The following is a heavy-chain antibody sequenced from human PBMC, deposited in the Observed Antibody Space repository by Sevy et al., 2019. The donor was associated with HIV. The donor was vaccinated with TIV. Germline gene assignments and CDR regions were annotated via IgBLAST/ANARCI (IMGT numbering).Heavy chain of an antibody. V-gene: IGHV3-33*01. CDR1: GFTFSSYG. CDR2: IWYDGSNK. J-gene: IGHJ1*01. Sequence: GGSPRLSCAASGFTFSSYGMHWVRQAPGKGLEWVAVIWYDGSNKYYADSVKGRFTISRDNSKNTLYLQMNSLRAEDTAVYYCARDSEVRGVIITPYFQHWGQGTLVTVSS. D-gene: IGHD3-10*01. CDR3: ARDSEVRGVIITPYFQH.